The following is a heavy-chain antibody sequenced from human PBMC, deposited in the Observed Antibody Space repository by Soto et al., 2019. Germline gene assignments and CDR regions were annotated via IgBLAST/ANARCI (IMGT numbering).Heavy chain of an antibody. J-gene: IGHJ6*02. CDR2: MNSDGSII. V-gene: IGHV3-74*01. CDR1: GFTFSSDW. CDR3: VRGWSDV. D-gene: IGHD2-15*01. Sequence: EVQLVESGGGLVQPGVSLRLSCVASGFTFSSDWMHWVRQGPGRGLVWVSRMNSDGSIINYADSVKGRFTVSRDNAKNTLYLQMNSLRVEDTALYYCVRGWSDVWGQGTTVTVSS.